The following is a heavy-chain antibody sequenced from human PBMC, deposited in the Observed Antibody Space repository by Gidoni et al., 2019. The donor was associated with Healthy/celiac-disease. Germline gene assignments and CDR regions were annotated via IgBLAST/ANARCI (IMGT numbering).Heavy chain of an antibody. CDR1: VFTSSSYG. CDR3: AREGPGGLPEDYYYYGMDV. Sequence: QVQLVESGGGVVQPGRSLRLSCAASVFTSSSYGMHWVRQAPGKGLGWVAVIWYDGSNKYYADSVKGRFTISRDNSKNTLYLQMNSLRAEDTAVYYCAREGPGGLPEDYYYYGMDVWGQGTTVTVSS. V-gene: IGHV3-33*01. CDR2: IWYDGSNK. D-gene: IGHD2-2*01. J-gene: IGHJ6*02.